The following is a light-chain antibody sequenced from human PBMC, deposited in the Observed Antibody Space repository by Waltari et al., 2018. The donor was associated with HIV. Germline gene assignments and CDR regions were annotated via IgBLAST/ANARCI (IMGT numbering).Light chain of an antibody. Sequence: GNNYVSWYQHLPGTAPKLLIYGDDKRYPGIPDRISASKSGTSATLAITGLQTGDEADYYCASWDSSLSVLFGGGTKLAVL. CDR3: ASWDSSLSVL. J-gene: IGLJ2*01. CDR1: GNNY. CDR2: GDD. V-gene: IGLV1-51*02.